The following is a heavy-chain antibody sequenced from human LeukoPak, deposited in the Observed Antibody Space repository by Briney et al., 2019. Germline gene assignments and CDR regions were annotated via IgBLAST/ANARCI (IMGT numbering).Heavy chain of an antibody. CDR2: IYPGDSDT. J-gene: IGHJ3*02. CDR1: GYSFTSYW. V-gene: IGHV5-51*01. CDR3: ARTYYYDSSGYYYGEAFDI. Sequence: GESLKISCKGSGYSFTSYWIGWVRQMPGKGLEWMGIIYPGDSDTRYSPSFQGQVTISADKSISTAYLQWSSLKASDTAMYYCARTYYYDSSGYYYGEAFDIWGQGTMVTVSS. D-gene: IGHD3-22*01.